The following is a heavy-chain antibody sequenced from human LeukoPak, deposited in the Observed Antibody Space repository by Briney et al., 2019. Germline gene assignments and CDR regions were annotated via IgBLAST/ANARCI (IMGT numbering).Heavy chain of an antibody. D-gene: IGHD2-15*01. Sequence: PGGSLRLSCAASGFIFSGSGMSWVRPATGKGLDWISSSGDSDGSTYYADSLKGRFTISRDNSKNTLYLQMNNLRAEDTAVYYCAKGGCRGTCNPLAYWGQGALVTVSP. V-gene: IGHV3-23*01. CDR3: AKGGCRGTCNPLAY. CDR1: GFIFSGSG. J-gene: IGHJ4*02. CDR2: SGDSDGST.